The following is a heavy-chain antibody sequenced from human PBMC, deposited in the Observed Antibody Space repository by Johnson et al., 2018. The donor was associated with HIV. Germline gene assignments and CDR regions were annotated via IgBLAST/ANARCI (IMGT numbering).Heavy chain of an antibody. CDR1: GFTFSNYP. CDR2: ISFDGSNK. J-gene: IGHJ3*02. CDR3: ARGGMRGETAFDI. V-gene: IGHV3-30-3*01. D-gene: IGHD2-8*01. Sequence: QVQLVESGGGVVQPGRSLRLSCAASGFTFSNYPMNWVRQAPGKGLEWVAVISFDGSNKYYADSVKGRFTISRDNSKNTLYLQMNSLRAEDTAVYYCARGGMRGETAFDIWGQGTMVTVSS.